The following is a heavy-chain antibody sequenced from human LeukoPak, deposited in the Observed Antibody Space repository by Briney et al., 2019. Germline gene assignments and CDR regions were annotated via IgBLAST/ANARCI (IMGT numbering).Heavy chain of an antibody. Sequence: GGSLRLSCAASGFTFSSYAMSWVRQAPGEGLEWVSAISGSGGNTYYADSVKGRFTISRDNSKNTLYLQMNSLRAEDTAVYYSLLMVRGVMSYYYMDVWGKGTTVTVSS. J-gene: IGHJ6*03. CDR1: GFTFSSYA. D-gene: IGHD3-10*01. V-gene: IGHV3-23*01. CDR3: LLMVRGVMSYYYMDV. CDR2: ISGSGGNT.